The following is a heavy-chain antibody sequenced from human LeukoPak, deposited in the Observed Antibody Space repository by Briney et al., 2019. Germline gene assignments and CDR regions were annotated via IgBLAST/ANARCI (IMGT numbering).Heavy chain of an antibody. CDR3: ARHAQINDFWSGYSAFDY. Sequence: SETLSLTCAVYGGSFSGYYWSWIRQPPGKGLEWIGEINHSGSTNYNPSLKSRVTISVDTSKNQFSLKLSSVTAADTAVYYCARHAQINDFWSGYSAFDYWGQGTLVTVSS. J-gene: IGHJ4*02. CDR2: INHSGST. V-gene: IGHV4-34*01. CDR1: GGSFSGYY. D-gene: IGHD3-3*01.